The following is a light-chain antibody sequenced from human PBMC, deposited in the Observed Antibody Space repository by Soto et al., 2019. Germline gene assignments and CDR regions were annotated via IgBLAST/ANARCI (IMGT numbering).Light chain of an antibody. CDR2: DAS. Sequence: EIVLTQSPGTLSLSPGDRATLSCRASQSLSVSYIAWYQQKPGQAPRLLIYDASTRATGIPARFSGSGSGTEFTLTISSLLSEDFAVYSCQQYNNWPLTFGGGTKVDIK. V-gene: IGKV3D-15*01. CDR3: QQYNNWPLT. J-gene: IGKJ4*01. CDR1: QSLSVS.